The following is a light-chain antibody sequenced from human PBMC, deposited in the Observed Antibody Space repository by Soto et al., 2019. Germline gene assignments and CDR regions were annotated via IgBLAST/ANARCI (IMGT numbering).Light chain of an antibody. CDR3: RLYYGGAGVV. CDR2: STS. V-gene: IGLV7-43*01. CDR1: TGAVTSGYY. Sequence: QAVVTQDPSLTVSPGGTVTLTCASSTGAVTSGYYPNWFQQKPGQAPRALIYSTSNQHSGTPARFSGSLLGGKAALTLSGVQPEDEAEYYCRLYYGGAGVVFGGGTKLTVL. J-gene: IGLJ2*01.